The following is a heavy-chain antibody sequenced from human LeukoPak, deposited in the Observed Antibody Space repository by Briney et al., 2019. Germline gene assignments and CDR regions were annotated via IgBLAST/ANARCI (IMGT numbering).Heavy chain of an antibody. D-gene: IGHD6-13*01. CDR3: LAGYYYYYMDV. J-gene: IGHJ6*03. Sequence: GVSLRLSCAASGFAFSNYWLHWVRQAPGKGLVWVARINTHGSSTNYADSVKGRFTISRDNAKNTLYLQMTSLSAEDTAVYYALAGYYYYYMDVWGKGTTVTVSS. V-gene: IGHV3-74*01. CDR1: GFAFSNYW. CDR2: INTHGSST.